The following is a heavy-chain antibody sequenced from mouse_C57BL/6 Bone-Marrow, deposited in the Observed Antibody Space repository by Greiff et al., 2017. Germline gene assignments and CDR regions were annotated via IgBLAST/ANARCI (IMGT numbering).Heavy chain of an antibody. CDR1: GYTFTSYW. CDR3: ARGIYYYGSSVFAY. J-gene: IGHJ3*01. CDR2: IHPNSGST. Sequence: VQLQQPGAELVKPGASVKLSCKASGYTFTSYWMHWVKQRPGQGLEWIGMIHPNSGSTNYNEKFKSKATLTVDKSSCTAYMQLSSLTSEDSAVYYCARGIYYYGSSVFAYWGQGTLVTVSA. V-gene: IGHV1-64*01. D-gene: IGHD1-1*01.